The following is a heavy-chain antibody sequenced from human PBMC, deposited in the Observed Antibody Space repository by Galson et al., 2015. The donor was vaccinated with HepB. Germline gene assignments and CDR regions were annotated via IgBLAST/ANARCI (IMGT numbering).Heavy chain of an antibody. CDR1: GGTFSSYA. CDR3: AREVEMATITVTREFAFDI. D-gene: IGHD5-24*01. CDR2: IIPIFGTA. V-gene: IGHV1-69*13. J-gene: IGHJ3*02. Sequence: SVKVSCKASGGTFSSYAISWVRQAPGQGLEWMGGIIPIFGTANYAQKFQGRVTITADESTSTAYMELSSLRSEDTAVYYCAREVEMATITVTREFAFDIWGQGTMVTVSS.